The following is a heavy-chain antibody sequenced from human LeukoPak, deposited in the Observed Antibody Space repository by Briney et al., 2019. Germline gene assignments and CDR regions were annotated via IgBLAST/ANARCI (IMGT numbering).Heavy chain of an antibody. D-gene: IGHD5-18*01. CDR2: INPNSGGT. V-gene: IGHV1-2*02. J-gene: IGHJ5*02. Sequence: DSMKVSCKASGYTFTGYYMHWVRQAPGQGLGWMGWINPNSGGTNYAQKFQGRVTMTRDTSISTAYMELSRLRSDDTAVYYCARDIVMVTYWFDPWGQGTLVTVSS. CDR1: GYTFTGYY. CDR3: ARDIVMVTYWFDP.